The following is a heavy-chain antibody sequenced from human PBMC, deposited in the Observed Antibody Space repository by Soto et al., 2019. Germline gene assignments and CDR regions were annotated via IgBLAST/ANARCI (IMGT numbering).Heavy chain of an antibody. CDR2: IIPIFGTA. D-gene: IGHD2-2*02. CDR3: AREGAAAIEDAFDI. J-gene: IGHJ3*02. CDR1: GGTFSSYA. V-gene: IGHV1-69*13. Sequence: SVKVSCKASGGTFSSYAISWVRQARGQGLEWMGGIIPIFGTANYALKFQGRVTITADESTSTAYMELSSLRSEDTAVYYCAREGAAAIEDAFDIWGQGTMVTVSS.